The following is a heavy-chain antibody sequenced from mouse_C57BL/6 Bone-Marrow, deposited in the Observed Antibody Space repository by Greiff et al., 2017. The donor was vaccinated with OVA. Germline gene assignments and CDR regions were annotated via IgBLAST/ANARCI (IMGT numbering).Heavy chain of an antibody. Sequence: VKLMEPGAELVKPGASVKLSCKASGYTFTEYTIHWVKQRSGQGLEWIGWFYPGGGSIKYNEKFKDKATLTADKSSSTVYMELSRLTSEDSAVYFCARHEDRWGYAMDYWGQGTSVTVSS. D-gene: IGHD1-1*02. CDR3: ARHEDRWGYAMDY. J-gene: IGHJ4*01. CDR1: GYTFTEYT. CDR2: FYPGGGSI. V-gene: IGHV1-62-2*01.